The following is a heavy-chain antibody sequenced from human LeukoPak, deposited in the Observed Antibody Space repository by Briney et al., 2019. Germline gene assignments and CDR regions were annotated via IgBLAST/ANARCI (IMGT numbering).Heavy chain of an antibody. Sequence: GGSLRLSCAASGFTFSNYWRSWGRQAPARGLEWGANVKQNGSERYYVDSVKGRFTVSRDNAKNSLYLQMNSLRAEDTAVYSCARDGVSGYTTSWYDYWGQGTLVTVSS. J-gene: IGHJ4*02. V-gene: IGHV3-7*01. CDR3: ARDGVSGYTTSWYDY. D-gene: IGHD6-13*01. CDR2: VKQNGSER. CDR1: GFTFSNYW.